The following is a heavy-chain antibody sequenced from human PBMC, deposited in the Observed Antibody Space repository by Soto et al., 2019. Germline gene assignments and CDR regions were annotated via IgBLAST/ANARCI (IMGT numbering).Heavy chain of an antibody. CDR2: IKQDGSEK. CDR3: ASWGDCSGGSCYYVDL. Sequence: GGSLRLSCAASGFTFSNYWMSWVRQAPGKGLEWVANIKQDGSEKYYVDSVKGRFTISRDNAKNSLYLQMNSLRAEDTAVYYCASWGDCSGGSCYYVDLWGQGTLVTSPQ. CDR1: GFTFSNYW. D-gene: IGHD2-15*01. V-gene: IGHV3-7*01. J-gene: IGHJ5*02.